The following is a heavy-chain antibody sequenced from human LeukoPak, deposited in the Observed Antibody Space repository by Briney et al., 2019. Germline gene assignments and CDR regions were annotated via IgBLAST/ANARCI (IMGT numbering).Heavy chain of an antibody. CDR2: IWYGGSNK. V-gene: IGHV3-33*01. J-gene: IGHJ3*02. CDR3: ARDQGGDYDAFDI. CDR1: GFTFSSYG. Sequence: GGSLRLSCAASGFTFSSYGMHWVRQAPGKGLEWVAVIWYGGSNKYYADSVKGRFTISRDNSKNTLYLQMNSLRAEDTAVYYCARDQGGDYDAFDIWGQGTMVTVSS. D-gene: IGHD4-17*01.